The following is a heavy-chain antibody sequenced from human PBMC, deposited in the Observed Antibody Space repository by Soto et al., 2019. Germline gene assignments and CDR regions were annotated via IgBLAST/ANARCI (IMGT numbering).Heavy chain of an antibody. D-gene: IGHD4-17*01. CDR3: AREISHDYGDYAPYYYYYGMDV. CDR2: IWYDGSNK. V-gene: IGHV3-33*01. CDR1: GFTFSSYG. Sequence: QVQLVESGGGVVQPGRSLRLSCAASGFTFSSYGMHWVRQAPGKGLEWVAVIWYDGSNKYYADSVKGRFTISRDNSKNXXYXQXISLRAEDTAVYYCAREISHDYGDYAPYYYYYGMDVWGQGTTVTVSS. J-gene: IGHJ6*02.